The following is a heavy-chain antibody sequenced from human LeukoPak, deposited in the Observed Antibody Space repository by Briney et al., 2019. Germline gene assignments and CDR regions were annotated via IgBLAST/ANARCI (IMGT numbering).Heavy chain of an antibody. D-gene: IGHD3-22*01. CDR2: INPNSGGT. Sequence: ASVKVSCKASGYTFTGYYMHWVRQAPGQGLEWMGWINPNSGGTNYAQKFQGRVTTTRDTSISTAYMELSRLRSDDTAVYYCARDPGYYDSSGYDYWGQGTLVTVSS. CDR3: ARDPGYYDSSGYDY. V-gene: IGHV1-2*02. CDR1: GYTFTGYY. J-gene: IGHJ4*02.